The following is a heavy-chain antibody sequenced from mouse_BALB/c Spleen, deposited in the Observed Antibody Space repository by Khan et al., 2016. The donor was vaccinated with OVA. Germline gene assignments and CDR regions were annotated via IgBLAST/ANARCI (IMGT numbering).Heavy chain of an antibody. CDR1: GDSITSGY. J-gene: IGHJ3*01. Sequence: EVQLQESGPSLVKPSQTLSLTCSVTGDSITSGYWNWIRKFPENKLEYMGYIIYTGYTYYNPSLQSRISITRHTYKNQYYLQLNSVTDEDTATYYCARSTYRYAFVYWGQGTLVTVSA. CDR3: ARSTYRYAFVY. D-gene: IGHD2-12*01. V-gene: IGHV3-8*02. CDR2: IIYTGYT.